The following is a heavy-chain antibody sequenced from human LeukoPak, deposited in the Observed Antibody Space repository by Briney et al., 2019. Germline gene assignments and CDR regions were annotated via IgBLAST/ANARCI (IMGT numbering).Heavy chain of an antibody. CDR3: AREQVVVGRGYYGMDV. CDR2: IRYDGTNK. Sequence: GGSLRLSCAASGFNFSRYGMHWVRQAPGKGLEWVAFIRYDGTNKYYADSVKGRFSISRDNSKNILYVQLNSLRVDDTAVYYCAREQVVVGRGYYGMDVWGQGTTVTVSS. D-gene: IGHD2-2*01. J-gene: IGHJ6*02. V-gene: IGHV3-30*02. CDR1: GFNFSRYG.